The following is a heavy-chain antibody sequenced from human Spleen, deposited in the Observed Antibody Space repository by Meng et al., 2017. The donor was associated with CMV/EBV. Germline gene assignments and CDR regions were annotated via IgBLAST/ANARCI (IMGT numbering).Heavy chain of an antibody. CDR2: INHSGST. CDR1: GGPFSGYY. D-gene: IGHD7-27*01. J-gene: IGHJ4*02. V-gene: IGHV4-34*01. CDR3: ARDVRGRTGDS. Sequence: SETLSLTCAVYGGPFSGYYWSWIRQPPGKGLEWIGEINHSGSTNYNPSLKSRVTISVDTSKNQFSLKLTSVTAADTAMYYCARDVRGRTGDSWGQGTLVTVSS.